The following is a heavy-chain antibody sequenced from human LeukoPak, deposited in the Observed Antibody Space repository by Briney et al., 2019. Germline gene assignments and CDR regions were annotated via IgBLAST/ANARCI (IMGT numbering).Heavy chain of an antibody. CDR1: GGSISSGGYS. J-gene: IGHJ3*02. V-gene: IGHV4-30-2*01. D-gene: IGHD3-10*01. Sequence: SETLSLTCAVSGGSISSGGYSWSWIRQPPGKGLEWIGYIYHSGSTYYNPSLKSRVTISVDRSKNQFSLKLSSVTAADTAVYYCARYFYGSGDPGVFDIWGQGTMVTVSS. CDR2: IYHSGST. CDR3: ARYFYGSGDPGVFDI.